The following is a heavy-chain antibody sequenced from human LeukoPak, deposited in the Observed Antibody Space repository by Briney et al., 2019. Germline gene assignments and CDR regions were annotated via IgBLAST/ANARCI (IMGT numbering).Heavy chain of an antibody. CDR3: ARDLTYYYDSSGYLEGY. CDR2: IKQDGSEK. J-gene: IGHJ4*02. D-gene: IGHD3-22*01. V-gene: IGHV3-7*01. Sequence: GGSLRLSCAASGFTFSSYWMSWVRQAPGKGLEWVANIKQDGSEKYYVDSVKGRFTISRDNAKNSLYLQMNSLRAEDTAVYYCARDLTYYYDSSGYLEGYWGQGTLVTVSS. CDR1: GFTFSSYW.